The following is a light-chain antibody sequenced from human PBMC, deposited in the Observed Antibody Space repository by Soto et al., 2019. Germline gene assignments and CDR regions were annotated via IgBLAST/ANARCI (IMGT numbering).Light chain of an antibody. CDR2: KAS. CDR1: QSISSW. J-gene: IGKJ4*01. CDR3: QQYNSYPLT. V-gene: IGKV1-5*03. Sequence: IPMTQSPSSLSASTGDRVTINCRASQSISSWLAWYQQKPGKAPKLLIYKASSLESGVPSRFSGSGSGTEFTLTISSLQPDDFATYYCQQYNSYPLTFGGGTKVDI.